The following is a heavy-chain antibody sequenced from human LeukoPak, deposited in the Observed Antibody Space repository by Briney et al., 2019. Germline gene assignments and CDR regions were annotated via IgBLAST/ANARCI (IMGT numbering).Heavy chain of an antibody. Sequence: GGSLRLSCAASGFTFCSYAMMWVRQAPGKGLDWVSTISVSGGSPNYADSVKGRFTISRDNSKNTLFLQMNSLRAEDTALYYCAKGLREYDFWSGYATWGQGTLVTVSS. CDR3: AKGLREYDFWSGYAT. D-gene: IGHD3-3*01. J-gene: IGHJ5*02. CDR1: GFTFCSYA. V-gene: IGHV3-23*01. CDR2: ISVSGGSP.